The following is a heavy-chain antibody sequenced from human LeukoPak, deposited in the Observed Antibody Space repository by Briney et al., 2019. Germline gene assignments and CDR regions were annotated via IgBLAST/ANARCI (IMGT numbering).Heavy chain of an antibody. V-gene: IGHV1-69*13. CDR2: VIPMFGSP. J-gene: IGHJ6*03. Sequence: SVKVSCKASGSTFSSYAISWVRQAPGQGLEWMGGVIPMFGSPNYAQKFQGRVTITAESSTTTVHLELSSLRPEDTAVYYCARGEGSALQRVIHDFYYYMDVWGKGTPVTISS. CDR1: GSTFSSYA. CDR3: ARGEGSALQRVIHDFYYYMDV. D-gene: IGHD5-18*01.